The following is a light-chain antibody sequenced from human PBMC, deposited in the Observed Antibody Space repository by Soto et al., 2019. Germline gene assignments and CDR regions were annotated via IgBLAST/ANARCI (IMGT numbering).Light chain of an antibody. CDR2: GIN. CDR1: GSNIGAGFD. Sequence: QSVLTQPPSVSGAPGQRVTISCTGSGSNIGAGFDIHWYQHLPGTAPKLLIYGINNRPSGVPDRFSGSKSGTSASLAITGLQAEDEADYYCQSYDRSLSGYIFGTGTKVTVL. V-gene: IGLV1-40*01. J-gene: IGLJ1*01. CDR3: QSYDRSLSGYI.